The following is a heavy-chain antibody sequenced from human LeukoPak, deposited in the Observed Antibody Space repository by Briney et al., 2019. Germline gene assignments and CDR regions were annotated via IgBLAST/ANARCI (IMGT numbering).Heavy chain of an antibody. D-gene: IGHD2-21*01. CDR1: GFTFSSYG. V-gene: IGHV3-30*18. J-gene: IGHJ4*02. Sequence: GGSLRLSCADSGFTFSSYGMHWARQAPGKGLEWVAVISYDGSNKYYADSVKGRFTISRDNSKNTLYLQMNSLRAEDTAVYYCAKERGDGNYFDYWGQGTLVTVSS. CDR3: AKERGDGNYFDY. CDR2: ISYDGSNK.